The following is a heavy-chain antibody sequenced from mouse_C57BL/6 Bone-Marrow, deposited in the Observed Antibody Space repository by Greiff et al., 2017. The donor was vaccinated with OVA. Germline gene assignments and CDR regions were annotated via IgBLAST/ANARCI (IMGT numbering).Heavy chain of an antibody. CDR3: ARPLYGSSHYAMDY. CDR2: IDPANGNT. J-gene: IGHJ4*01. D-gene: IGHD1-1*01. Sequence: EVNVVESVAELVRPGASVKLSCTASGFNIKNTYMHWVKQRPEQGLEWIGRIDPANGNTKYAPKFQGKATITADTSSNTAYLQLSSLTSEDTAIYYCARPLYGSSHYAMDYWGQGTSVTVSS. V-gene: IGHV14-3*01. CDR1: GFNIKNTY.